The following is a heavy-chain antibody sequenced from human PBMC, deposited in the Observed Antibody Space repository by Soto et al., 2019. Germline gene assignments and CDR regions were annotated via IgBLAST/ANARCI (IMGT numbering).Heavy chain of an antibody. CDR2: ISGSGGST. J-gene: IGHJ4*02. V-gene: IGHV3-23*01. Sequence: EVQLLESGGGLVQPGGSLRLSCAASGFTFSSYAMSWVRLAPGKGLEWVSAISGSGGSTYYADSVKGRFTISRDNSKNTLYLQMNSLRAEDTAVYYCAKPRGGNLELALVSFDYWGQGTLVTVSS. D-gene: IGHD1-7*01. CDR1: GFTFSSYA. CDR3: AKPRGGNLELALVSFDY.